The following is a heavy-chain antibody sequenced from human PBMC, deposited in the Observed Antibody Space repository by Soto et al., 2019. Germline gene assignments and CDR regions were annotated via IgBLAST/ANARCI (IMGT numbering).Heavy chain of an antibody. CDR2: INPSGGST. CDR3: ARDRNTVTTLGDY. CDR1: GYTSTSYY. V-gene: IGHV1-46*01. D-gene: IGHD4-17*01. J-gene: IGHJ4*02. Sequence: GASVKVSCKASGYTSTSYYMHCVRQAPGQGLEWMGIINPSGGSTSYAQKFQGRVTMTRDTSTSTVYMELRSLRSDDTAVYYCARDRNTVTTLGDYWGQGTLVTVSS.